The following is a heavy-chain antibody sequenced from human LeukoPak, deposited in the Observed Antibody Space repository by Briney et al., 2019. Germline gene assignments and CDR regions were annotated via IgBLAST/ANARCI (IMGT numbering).Heavy chain of an antibody. CDR3: ARGRVVYAGRPFDY. D-gene: IGHD2-8*02. J-gene: IGHJ4*02. CDR1: GFTLSSYS. V-gene: IGHV3-21*01. Sequence: GGSLRLSCAASGFTLSSYSMNWVRQAPGKGLEWVSSISSSSSYIYYSDSVKGRFTISRDNAKNSLYLQMNSLRAEDTAVYYCARGRVVYAGRPFDYWGQGTLVTVSS. CDR2: ISSSSSYI.